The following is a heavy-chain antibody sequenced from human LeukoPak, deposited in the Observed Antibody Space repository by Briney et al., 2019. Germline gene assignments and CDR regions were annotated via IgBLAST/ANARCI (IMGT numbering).Heavy chain of an antibody. Sequence: GGSLRFSCAVSAFTFSSYWMHWVRQVPGNGLVWVSRINGDGSSTSYADSVKGRFTISRDNATNTLYLQMNSLRAEDTAVYYCARDYYGGSYYYYHYMDVWGKGTTVTVSS. D-gene: IGHD2-21*01. CDR3: ARDYYGGSYYYYHYMDV. CDR2: INGDGSST. V-gene: IGHV3-74*01. J-gene: IGHJ6*03. CDR1: AFTFSSYW.